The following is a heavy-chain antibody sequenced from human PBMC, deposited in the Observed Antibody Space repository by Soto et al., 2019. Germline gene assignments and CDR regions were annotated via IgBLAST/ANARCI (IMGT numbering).Heavy chain of an antibody. J-gene: IGHJ6*02. CDR3: ARGGIAVAGTLGYYYYGMDV. D-gene: IGHD6-19*01. Sequence: QVQLVQSGAEVKKPGSSVKVSCKASGGTFSSYAISWVRQAPGQGLEWMGGIIPIFGPANYAQKFQGRVTITADESTSTAYMELSSLRSEDTAVYYCARGGIAVAGTLGYYYYGMDVWGQGTTVTVSS. CDR1: GGTFSSYA. CDR2: IIPIFGPA. V-gene: IGHV1-69*12.